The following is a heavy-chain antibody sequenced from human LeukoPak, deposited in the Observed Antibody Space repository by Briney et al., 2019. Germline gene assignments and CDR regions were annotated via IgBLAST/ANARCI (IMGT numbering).Heavy chain of an antibody. V-gene: IGHV3-23*01. CDR2: ISGSGGST. CDR3: AKDVKNSPVSSGWYDY. D-gene: IGHD6-19*01. CDR1: GFTFSSYA. J-gene: IGHJ4*02. Sequence: PGGSLRLSCAASGFTFSSYAMSWVRQAPGKGLEWVSAISGSGGSTYYADSVKGRFTISRDNSKNTLYLQMNSLRAEDTVVYYCAKDVKNSPVSSGWYDYWGQGTLVTVSS.